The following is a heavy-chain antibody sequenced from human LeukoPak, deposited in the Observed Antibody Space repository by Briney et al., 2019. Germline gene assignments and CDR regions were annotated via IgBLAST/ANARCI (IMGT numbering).Heavy chain of an antibody. D-gene: IGHD3-3*01. J-gene: IGHJ4*02. CDR3: ARGGDYDFWSGYCNY. CDR2: IKQDGSEK. Sequence: GGSLRLSCAASGFTFSSYWMSWVRQAPGKGLEWVANIKQDGSEKYYVDSVKGRFTISRDNAKNSLYLQMNSLRAEDTAVYYCARGGDYDFWSGYCNYWGLGTLVTVSS. V-gene: IGHV3-7*01. CDR1: GFTFSSYW.